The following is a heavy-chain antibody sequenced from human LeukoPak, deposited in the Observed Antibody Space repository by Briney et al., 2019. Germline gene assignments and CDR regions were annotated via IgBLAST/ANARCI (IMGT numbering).Heavy chain of an antibody. CDR3: ARANSFDI. D-gene: IGHD5-24*01. CDR2: IKEDGSEK. CDR1: GFTFSNYW. V-gene: IGHV3-7*05. Sequence: PGGSLRLSCAASGFTFSNYWMSWVRQAPGKGLEWVANIKEDGSEKYYVDSVKGRFTISRDNAKNSLYLQMNSLRAEDTAVYYRARANSFDIWGQGTMVTVSS. J-gene: IGHJ3*02.